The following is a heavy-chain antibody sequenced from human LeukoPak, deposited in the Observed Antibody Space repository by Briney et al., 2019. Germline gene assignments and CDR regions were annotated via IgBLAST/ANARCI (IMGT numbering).Heavy chain of an antibody. Sequence: PSETLSLTCAVYGGSFSGYYWSWIRQPPGKGLEWIGEINHSGSTNYNPSLKSRVTISVDTSKNQFSLKLSSVTAADTAVYYCARGSLAVAATEAFDIWGQGTMVTVSS. D-gene: IGHD6-19*01. CDR2: INHSGST. J-gene: IGHJ3*02. CDR1: GGSFSGYY. CDR3: ARGSLAVAATEAFDI. V-gene: IGHV4-34*01.